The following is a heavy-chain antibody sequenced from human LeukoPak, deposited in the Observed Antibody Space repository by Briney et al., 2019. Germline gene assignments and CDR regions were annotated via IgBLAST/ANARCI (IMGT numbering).Heavy chain of an antibody. CDR1: GFTVSSNY. V-gene: IGHV3-66*01. CDR2: IYSGGSA. Sequence: PGGSLRLSCTASGFTVSSNYMSWVRQAPGKGLEWVSIIYSGGSAYYADSVKGRFTISRDNSNNTLYLQMNSLRAEDTAVYYCTRDIKWERWGQGTLVTVSS. D-gene: IGHD1-26*01. CDR3: TRDIKWER. J-gene: IGHJ4*02.